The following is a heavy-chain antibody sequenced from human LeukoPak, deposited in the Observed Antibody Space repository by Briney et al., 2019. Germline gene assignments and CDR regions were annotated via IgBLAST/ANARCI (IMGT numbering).Heavy chain of an antibody. D-gene: IGHD3-10*01. V-gene: IGHV4-39*07. CDR3: ARRMGRRFGERYYYYHYMDV. CDR1: GGSISSSSYY. CDR2: IYYSGST. Sequence: KPSETLSLTCTVSGGSISSSSYYWGWIRQPPGKGLEWIGSIYYSGSTYYNPSLKSRVTISVDTSKNQFSLKLSSVTAADTAMYYCARRMGRRFGERYYYYHYMDVWGKGTTVTISS. J-gene: IGHJ6*03.